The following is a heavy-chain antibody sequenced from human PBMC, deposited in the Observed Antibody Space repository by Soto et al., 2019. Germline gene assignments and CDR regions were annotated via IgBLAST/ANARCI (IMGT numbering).Heavy chain of an antibody. Sequence: GGSLRLSCAASGFTFSIYAMSWVRQAPGKGLEWVSAISGSGGSTYYADSVKGRFTISRDNSKNTLYLQMNTLRVEDTAVYYCARGRGSGSYTTVHYYYYYMDVWGKGTTVTVSS. V-gene: IGHV3-23*01. CDR3: ARGRGSGSYTTVHYYYYYMDV. D-gene: IGHD3-10*01. J-gene: IGHJ6*03. CDR2: ISGSGGST. CDR1: GFTFSIYA.